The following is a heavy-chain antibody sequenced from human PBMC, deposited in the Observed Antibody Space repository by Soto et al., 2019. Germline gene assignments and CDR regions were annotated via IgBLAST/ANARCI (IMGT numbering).Heavy chain of an antibody. CDR3: ARTSMVLYYYYGMDV. CDR1: GVTFSSYA. V-gene: IGHV1-69*13. CDR2: IIPIFGTA. D-gene: IGHD2-8*01. Sequence: SVKVSCKASGVTFSSYAISWVRQAPGQGLEWMGGIIPIFGTANYAQKFQGRVTITADESTSTAYMELSSLRSEDTAVYYCARTSMVLYYYYGMDVWGQGTTVTVSS. J-gene: IGHJ6*02.